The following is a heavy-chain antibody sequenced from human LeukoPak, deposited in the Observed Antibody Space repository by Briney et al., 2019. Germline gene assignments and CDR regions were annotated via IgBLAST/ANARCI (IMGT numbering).Heavy chain of an antibody. V-gene: IGHV4-39*01. CDR1: GGSISSHYY. J-gene: IGHJ4*02. CDR3: ARQYGSGSSYTPVVDL. Sequence: PSETLSLTCTVSGGSISSHYYWIWIRQPPGKGLEWIGSIYYSGSTYYNPSLESRVTISVDTSKNQFSLKLNSLTAAETAVYYCARQYGSGSSYTPVVDLWGQGTLVTVSS. D-gene: IGHD3-10*01. CDR2: IYYSGST.